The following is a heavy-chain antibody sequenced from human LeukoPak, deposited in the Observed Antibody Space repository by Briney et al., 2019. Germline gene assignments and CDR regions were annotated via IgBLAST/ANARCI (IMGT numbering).Heavy chain of an antibody. D-gene: IGHD6-13*01. CDR1: GGSISSYY. Sequence: KTAETYALNCTVSGGSISSYYWSWIRQPPGKGLEWIGYIYYSGSTNYNPSLKSRVTISVDTSKNQFSLELSSVTAADTAVYYCARVRVAAAGTDYWGQRPLVTVSS. V-gene: IGHV4-59*01. CDR3: ARVRVAAAGTDY. CDR2: IYYSGST. J-gene: IGHJ4*02.